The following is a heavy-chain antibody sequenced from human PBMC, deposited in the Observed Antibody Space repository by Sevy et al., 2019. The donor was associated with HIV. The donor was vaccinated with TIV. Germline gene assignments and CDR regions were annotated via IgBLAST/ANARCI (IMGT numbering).Heavy chain of an antibody. CDR3: AASLGIAAAGTLSLDV. CDR1: GYSFTSYW. CDR2: IYPGDSDT. Sequence: GESLKISCKGSGYSFTSYWIGWVRQMPGKGLEWMGIIYPGDSDTRYSPSFQGQVTISADKFISTAYLQWSSLKASDTAMYYCAASLGIAAAGTLSLDVWGQGTTVTVSS. D-gene: IGHD6-13*01. V-gene: IGHV5-51*01. J-gene: IGHJ6*02.